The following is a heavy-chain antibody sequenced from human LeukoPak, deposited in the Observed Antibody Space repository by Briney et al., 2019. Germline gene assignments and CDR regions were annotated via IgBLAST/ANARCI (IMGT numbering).Heavy chain of an antibody. J-gene: IGHJ5*02. CDR1: GGSISSGSYY. V-gene: IGHV4-61*02. CDR3: ARAFDP. CDR2: IYTGGST. Sequence: SQTLSLICTVSGGSISSGSYYWSWIRQPAGKGLEWIGRIYTGGSTNYNPSLKSRVTISVDTSKNQFSLKLSSVTAADTAVYYCARAFDPWGQGTLVTVSS.